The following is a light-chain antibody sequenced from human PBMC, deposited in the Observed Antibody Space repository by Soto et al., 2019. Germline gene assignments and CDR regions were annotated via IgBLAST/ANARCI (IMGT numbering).Light chain of an antibody. Sequence: DIQMTQSPSTLSGSVGDRVTITCRASQTISSWLAWYQQKPGKAPKLLIYKASTLKSGVPSRFSGSGSWTEFTLTISSLQPDDFANYYCQHSNSYSEAFGQGTKVEIK. CDR3: QHSNSYSEA. J-gene: IGKJ1*01. V-gene: IGKV1-5*03. CDR1: QTISSW. CDR2: KAS.